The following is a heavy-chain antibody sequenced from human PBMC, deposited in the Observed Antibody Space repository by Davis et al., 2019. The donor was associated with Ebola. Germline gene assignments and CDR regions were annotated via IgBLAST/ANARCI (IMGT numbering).Heavy chain of an antibody. CDR1: GYTFTSYA. D-gene: IGHD3-10*01. Sequence: ASVKVSCKASGYTFTSYAMHWVRQAPGQRLEWMGWINAGNGNTKYSQKFQGRVTITRDTSASTAYMELSSLRSEDTAVYYCARDDQLLWFGELLYGDYGMDVWGQGTTVTVSS. CDR2: INAGNGNT. CDR3: ARDDQLLWFGELLYGDYGMDV. J-gene: IGHJ6*02. V-gene: IGHV1-3*01.